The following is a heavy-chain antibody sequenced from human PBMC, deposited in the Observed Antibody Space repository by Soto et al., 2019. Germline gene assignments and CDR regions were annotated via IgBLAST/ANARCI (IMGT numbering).Heavy chain of an antibody. V-gene: IGHV3-53*01. CDR2: IYSGGYT. Sequence: EVQLVESGGGLIQPGGSLRLSCAVSGFTVSNNYMSWVRQAPGKGLEGVSVIYSGGYTAYGDSVKGRFTISRDNSKNTLYLQMKGRRAAAPAVFYGAAQPGGGGYWGQGTLVTVSS. D-gene: IGHD2-2*01. CDR1: GFTVSNNY. J-gene: IGHJ4*02. CDR3: AAQPGGGGY.